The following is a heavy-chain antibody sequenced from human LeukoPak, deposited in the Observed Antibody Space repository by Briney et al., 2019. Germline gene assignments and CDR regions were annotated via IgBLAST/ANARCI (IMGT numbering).Heavy chain of an antibody. CDR3: VTPTGDRSTSEQ. CDR1: GGSFSGYY. V-gene: IGHV4-34*01. D-gene: IGHD3-10*01. Sequence: SETLSLTCVVYGGSFSGYYWSWSRQSPGKGLEWIGEIDHRGSSNYNPSLRGRVTISVDTSKNQFSLRLNSVTTADTAVYYCVTPTGDRSTSEQWGQGTLVTVSS. CDR2: IDHRGSS. J-gene: IGHJ4*02.